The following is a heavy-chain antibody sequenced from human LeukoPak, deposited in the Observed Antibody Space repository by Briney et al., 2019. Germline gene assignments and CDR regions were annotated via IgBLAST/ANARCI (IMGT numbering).Heavy chain of an antibody. CDR2: ISGSGGST. CDR3: AKASTLTGYPTNFDY. J-gene: IGHJ4*02. D-gene: IGHD3-9*01. CDR1: GFSFSSYA. Sequence: GGSLRLSCAASGFSFSSYAMSWVRQAPGKGLEWVSAISGSGGSTYYADSVKGRFTISRDNSKNTLYLQTNSLRAEDTAVYYCAKASTLTGYPTNFDYWGQGTLVTVSS. V-gene: IGHV3-23*01.